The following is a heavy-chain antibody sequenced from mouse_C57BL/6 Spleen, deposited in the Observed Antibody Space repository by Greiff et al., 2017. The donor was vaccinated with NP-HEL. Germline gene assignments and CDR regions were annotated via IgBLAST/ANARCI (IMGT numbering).Heavy chain of an antibody. D-gene: IGHD2-1*01. V-gene: IGHV2-2*01. Sequence: QVQLQQSGPGLVQPSQCLSITCTVSGFSLTSYGVHWVRQSPGKGLEWLGGIWSGGSTDYNAAFISRLSLSKDNPKCHAFFKMNSLQADDTAIYYCAREANYGNSWFAYWGQGTLVTVSA. CDR2: IWSGGST. CDR1: GFSLTSYG. J-gene: IGHJ3*01. CDR3: AREANYGNSWFAY.